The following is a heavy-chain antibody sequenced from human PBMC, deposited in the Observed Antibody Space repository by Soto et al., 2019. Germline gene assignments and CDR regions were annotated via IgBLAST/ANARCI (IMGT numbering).Heavy chain of an antibody. CDR2: VNTHGSTT. V-gene: IGHV3-74*01. CDR1: GFTFSSYW. J-gene: IGHJ4*02. Sequence: EVQLVESGGGLVQPGGALRLSCSASGFTFSSYWMHWVRQSPGKGLVWLSRVNTHGSTTNYADSVKGRFTISRDNAENTLYLQINSLRAAATAVYYCARGSYHSFWFDYWGQGTLVHVSS. CDR3: ARGSYHSFWFDY. D-gene: IGHD5-18*01.